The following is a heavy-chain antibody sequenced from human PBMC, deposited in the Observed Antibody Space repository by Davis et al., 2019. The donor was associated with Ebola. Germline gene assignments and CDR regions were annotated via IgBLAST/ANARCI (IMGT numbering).Heavy chain of an antibody. CDR2: MNPNSGNT. J-gene: IGHJ3*01. Sequence: AASVKVSCKASGYTFNSYDINWVRQATGQGLEWMGWMNPNSGNTGYAQKFQGRITMSRNTSIGTAYMELGSLRSEDTAVYYCARRRWSSSGCIFSWGQGTMVTVSS. CDR1: GYTFNSYD. CDR3: ARRRWSSSGCIFS. D-gene: IGHD3-22*01. V-gene: IGHV1-8*01.